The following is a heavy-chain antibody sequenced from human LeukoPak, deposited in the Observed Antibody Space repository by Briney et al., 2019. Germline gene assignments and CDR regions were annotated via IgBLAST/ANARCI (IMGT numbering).Heavy chain of an antibody. V-gene: IGHV3-53*01. CDR2: IYSGGST. Sequence: GGSLRLSCAASGFTVSSNYMSWVRQAPGKGLEWVSVIYSGGSTYYADSVKGRFTISRDNSKNTLYLQMNSLRAEDTAVYYCLRDLNWSLDQWGQGTLVTVSS. D-gene: IGHD1-20*01. CDR3: LRDLNWSLDQ. CDR1: GFTVSSNY. J-gene: IGHJ4*02.